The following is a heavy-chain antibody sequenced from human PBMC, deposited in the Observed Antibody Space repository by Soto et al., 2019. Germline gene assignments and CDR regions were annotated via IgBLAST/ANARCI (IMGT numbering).Heavy chain of an antibody. CDR2: ISSNGGST. Sequence: GGSLRLSWAASGFTFSSCAMHWVLQAPGKGLEYVSAISSNGGSTYYANSVKGRFTISRDNSKNTLYLQMGSLRAEDMAVYYCARGLYYYDSSGYYHAGSEYFQHWGQGT. CDR1: GFTFSSCA. V-gene: IGHV3-64*01. J-gene: IGHJ1*01. CDR3: ARGLYYYDSSGYYHAGSEYFQH. D-gene: IGHD3-22*01.